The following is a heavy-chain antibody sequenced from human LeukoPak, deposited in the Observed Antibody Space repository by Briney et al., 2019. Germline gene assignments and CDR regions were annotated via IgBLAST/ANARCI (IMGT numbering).Heavy chain of an antibody. D-gene: IGHD3-10*01. CDR1: GFTFSSYA. CDR3: ARDIGRFGELSPIDY. Sequence: GRSLRLSCAASGFTFSSYAMHWVRQAPGKGLEWVAIISYDGGNKYYADSVKGRFTISRGNSKNTLYLQMNSLRAEDTAVYYRARDIGRFGELSPIDYWGQGTLVTVSS. CDR2: ISYDGGNK. V-gene: IGHV3-30-3*01. J-gene: IGHJ4*02.